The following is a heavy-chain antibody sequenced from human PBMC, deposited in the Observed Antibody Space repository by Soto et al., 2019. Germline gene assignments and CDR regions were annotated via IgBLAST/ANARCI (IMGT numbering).Heavy chain of an antibody. Sequence: GGSLRLSCAASGFTFSSYDMHWVRQATGKGLEWVSAIGTAGDTYYPGSVKGRFTISRENAKNSLYLQMNSLRAEDMAVYYCARGGVYDILTGYSTSDFDYWGQGTLVTVSS. V-gene: IGHV3-13*01. CDR3: ARGGVYDILTGYSTSDFDY. D-gene: IGHD3-9*01. CDR1: GFTFSSYD. J-gene: IGHJ4*02. CDR2: IGTAGDT.